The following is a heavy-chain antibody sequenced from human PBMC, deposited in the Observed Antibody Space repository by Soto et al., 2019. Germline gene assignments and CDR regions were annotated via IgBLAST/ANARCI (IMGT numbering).Heavy chain of an antibody. Sequence: ASVKVSCKASGYTFTSYYMHWVRQAPGQGLEWMGIINPSGGSTSYAQKFQGRVTMTRDTSTSTVYMELSSLRSEGTAVYYCAIGIPSIGYSSSWLRGWFDPWGQGTLVTVSP. CDR2: INPSGGST. CDR3: AIGIPSIGYSSSWLRGWFDP. J-gene: IGHJ5*02. D-gene: IGHD6-13*01. CDR1: GYTFTSYY. V-gene: IGHV1-46*01.